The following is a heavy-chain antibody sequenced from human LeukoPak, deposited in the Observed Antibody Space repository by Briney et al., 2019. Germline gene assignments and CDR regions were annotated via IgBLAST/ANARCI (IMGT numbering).Heavy chain of an antibody. CDR1: GFTFSSYS. Sequence: GGSLRLSCAASGFTFSSYSMTWVRQAPGKGLEWVSSISSSSSYIYYADSVKGRFTISRDNAKNSLYLQMNSLRAEDTAVYYCAREPDYVWGSYRTYYYGMDVWGQGTTVTVSS. D-gene: IGHD3-16*02. CDR2: ISSSSSYI. CDR3: AREPDYVWGSYRTYYYGMDV. J-gene: IGHJ6*02. V-gene: IGHV3-21*01.